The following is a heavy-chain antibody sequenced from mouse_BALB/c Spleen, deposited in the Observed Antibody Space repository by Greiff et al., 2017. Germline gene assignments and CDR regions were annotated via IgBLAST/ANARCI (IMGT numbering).Heavy chain of an antibody. V-gene: IGHV5-12-2*01. CDR3: ARHYYDGSSYHYFDY. CDR2: ISNGGGST. D-gene: IGHD1-1*01. Sequence: EVKLVESGGGLVQPGGSLKLSCAASGFTFSSYTMSWVRQTPEKRLEWVAYISNGGGSTYYPDTVKGRFTISRDNAKNTLYLQMSSLKSEDTAMYYCARHYYDGSSYHYFDYWGQGTTLTVSS. J-gene: IGHJ2*01. CDR1: GFTFSSYT.